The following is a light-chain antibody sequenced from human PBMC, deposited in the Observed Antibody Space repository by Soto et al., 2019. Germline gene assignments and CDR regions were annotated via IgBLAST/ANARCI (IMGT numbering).Light chain of an antibody. CDR2: GAS. V-gene: IGKV3-15*01. Sequence: EIVMTRAPATLSVSPGERATLSCRASQSVSSNLAWYQQKPGQAPRLLIYGASTRATGIPARFSGSGSGTKFTLSISSLQSEDFAVYYCQQYNNWPKTFGQGT. CDR1: QSVSSN. CDR3: QQYNNWPKT. J-gene: IGKJ1*01.